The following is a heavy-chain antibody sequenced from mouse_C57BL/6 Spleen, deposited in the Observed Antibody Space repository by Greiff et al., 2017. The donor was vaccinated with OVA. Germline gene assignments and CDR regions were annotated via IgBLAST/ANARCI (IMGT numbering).Heavy chain of an antibody. V-gene: IGHV1-55*01. CDR1: GYTFTSYW. CDR2: IYPGSGST. J-gene: IGHJ3*01. D-gene: IGHD2-2*01. CDR3: ARSTMVTTRAFAY. Sequence: VQLQQSGAELVKPGASVKMSCKASGYTFTSYWITWVKQRPGQGLEWIGDIYPGSGSTNYNEKFKSKATLTVDTSSSTAYMQLSSLTSEDSAVYYCARSTMVTTRAFAYWGQGTLVTVSA.